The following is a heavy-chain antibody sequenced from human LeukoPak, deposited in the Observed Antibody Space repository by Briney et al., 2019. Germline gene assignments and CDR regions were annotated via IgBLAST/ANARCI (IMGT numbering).Heavy chain of an antibody. CDR2: IIPIFGTT. J-gene: IGHJ4*02. Sequence: SVKVSCKASGGTFNSYAISWVRQAPGQGLEWMGGIIPIFGTTNYARKFRGRVTLTADKSTRAAYMELSSLRSEDTAVYYCAGDNDSRDPPHFDYWGQGTLVTVSS. CDR3: AGDNDSRDPPHFDY. D-gene: IGHD3-16*01. CDR1: GGTFNSYA. V-gene: IGHV1-69*06.